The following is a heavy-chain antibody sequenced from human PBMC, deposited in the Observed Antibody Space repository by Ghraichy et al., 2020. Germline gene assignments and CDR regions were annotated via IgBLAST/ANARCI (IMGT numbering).Heavy chain of an antibody. J-gene: IGHJ4*02. D-gene: IGHD3-22*01. Sequence: GGSLRLSCAASGITLSSYAMAWVRQAPGKGLEWVSGIVGGGDSTYYADSVNGRFTVSRDNSKNMLYLQMNSLRAEDTAVYYCAKVVVWDDQGDDHWGQGTLGADSS. V-gene: IGHV3-23*01. CDR1: GITLSSYA. CDR3: AKVVVWDDQGDDH. CDR2: IVGGGDST.